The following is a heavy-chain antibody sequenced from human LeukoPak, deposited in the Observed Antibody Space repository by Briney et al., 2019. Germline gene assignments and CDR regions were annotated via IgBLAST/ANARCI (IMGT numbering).Heavy chain of an antibody. D-gene: IGHD4-17*01. V-gene: IGHV4-39*01. Sequence: PSETLSLTCTVSGGSISSSSYYWGWIRQPPGKGLEWIGSIYYSGSTYYNPSLKSRVTISVDTSKNQFSLKLSSVTAADTAVYYCASISYGDYGYYYYMDVWGKGTTVTISS. CDR1: GGSISSSSYY. J-gene: IGHJ6*03. CDR3: ASISYGDYGYYYYMDV. CDR2: IYYSGST.